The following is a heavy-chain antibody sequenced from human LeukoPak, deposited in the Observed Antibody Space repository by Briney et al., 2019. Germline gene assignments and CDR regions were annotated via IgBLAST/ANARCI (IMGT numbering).Heavy chain of an antibody. CDR3: ARSFRNYYGSGSYYKTANFDY. Sequence: PSETLSLTCTVSGGSISSYYWSWIRQPPGKGLEWIGYIYHSGSTYYNPSLKSRVTISVDRSKNQFSLKLSSVTAADTAVYYCARSFRNYYGSGSYYKTANFDYWGQGTLVTVSS. J-gene: IGHJ4*02. D-gene: IGHD3-10*01. V-gene: IGHV4-59*12. CDR1: GGSISSYY. CDR2: IYHSGST.